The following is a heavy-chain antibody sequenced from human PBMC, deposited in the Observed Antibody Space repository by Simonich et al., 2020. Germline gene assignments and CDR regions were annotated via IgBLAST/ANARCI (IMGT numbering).Heavy chain of an antibody. D-gene: IGHD6-13*01. CDR2: IWYDGSNK. CDR1: GFTFSSYG. CDR3: EKDKGAAASDYFDY. Sequence: GGGVVQPGRSLRLSCAASGFTFSSYGMHWVRQAPGKGLEWVAVIWYDGSNKYYADSVKGRFTISRDNSKNTLYLQMNSLRAEDTAMYYCEKDKGAAASDYFDYWGQGTLVTVSS. J-gene: IGHJ4*02. V-gene: IGHV3-30*18.